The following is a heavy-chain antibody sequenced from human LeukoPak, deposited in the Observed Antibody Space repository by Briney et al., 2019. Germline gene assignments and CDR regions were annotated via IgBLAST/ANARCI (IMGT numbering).Heavy chain of an antibody. CDR2: IYYTGRT. D-gene: IGHD6-19*01. J-gene: IGHJ4*02. Sequence: MSSETLSLTCTVSGGSISSYYWSWIRQPPGKGLEWIGYIYYTGRTNYSPSLKSRVTISVDTSKNQFSLKLSSVTAADTAVYYCATVVAVADYFDYWGQGTLVTVSS. CDR1: GGSISSYY. V-gene: IGHV4-59*01. CDR3: ATVVAVADYFDY.